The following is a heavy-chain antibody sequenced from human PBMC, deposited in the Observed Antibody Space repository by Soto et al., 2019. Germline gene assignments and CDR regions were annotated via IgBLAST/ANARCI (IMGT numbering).Heavy chain of an antibody. CDR1: GFTFNVYY. CDR2: INKDGSEQ. Sequence: EVQLVESGGDLVQPGGSLRLSCAASGFTFNVYYMTWVRQAPGRGLEWVASINKDGSEQYYVDSVKGRFTISSDNAKISPFLQMISLTTEDTALYYFSSETWFQDYWGQGTLVTVSS. D-gene: IGHD3-10*01. J-gene: IGHJ4*02. CDR3: SSETWFQDY. V-gene: IGHV3-7*03.